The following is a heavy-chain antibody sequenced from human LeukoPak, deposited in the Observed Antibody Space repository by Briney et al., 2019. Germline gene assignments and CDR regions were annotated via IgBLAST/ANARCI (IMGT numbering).Heavy chain of an antibody. J-gene: IGHJ4*02. CDR1: GFTFSNYA. CDR2: ISSSSKYI. Sequence: KPGGSLRLSCAASGFTFSNYALSWVRQAPGQGLEWVSSISSSSKYIYYADSVKGRFTISRDNAENSLFLQMNSLRAEDTAVYYCARGIYGSGSYYSDYWGQGTLVTVSS. D-gene: IGHD3-10*01. V-gene: IGHV3-21*01. CDR3: ARGIYGSGSYYSDY.